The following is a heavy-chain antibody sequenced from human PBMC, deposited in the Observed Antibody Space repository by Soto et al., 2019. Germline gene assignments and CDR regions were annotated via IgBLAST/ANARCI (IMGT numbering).Heavy chain of an antibody. V-gene: IGHV1-8*01. CDR3: ARGGGEYDILTGYGYYYMDV. CDR2: MNPNSGNT. CDR1: GYTFTSYD. J-gene: IGHJ6*03. D-gene: IGHD3-9*01. Sequence: ASVKVSCKASGYTFTSYDINWVRQATGQGLEWMGWMNPNSGNTGYAQKFQGRVTMTRNTSISTAYMELSSLRSEDTAVYYCARGGGEYDILTGYGYYYMDVWGKGTTVTVSS.